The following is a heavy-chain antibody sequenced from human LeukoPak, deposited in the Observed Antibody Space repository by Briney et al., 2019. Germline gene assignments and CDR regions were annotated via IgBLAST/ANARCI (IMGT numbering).Heavy chain of an antibody. V-gene: IGHV4-59*01. CDR3: AAAYSSGWYHAFDI. CDR2: IYYSGGT. D-gene: IGHD6-19*01. J-gene: IGHJ3*02. Sequence: SETLSLTCTVSGGSISSYYWSWIRQPPGKGLEWIGYIYYSGGTNYNPSLKSRVTISVDTSKNQFSLKLSSVTAADTAVYYCAAAYSSGWYHAFDIWGQGTMVTVSS. CDR1: GGSISSYY.